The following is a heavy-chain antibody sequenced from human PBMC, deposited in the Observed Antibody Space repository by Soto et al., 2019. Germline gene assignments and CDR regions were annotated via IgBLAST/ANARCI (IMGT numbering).Heavy chain of an antibody. Sequence: QVQLVQSGAEVKKPGSSVKVSCKASGGTFSTYTISWVRQAPGQGLEWMGRIIPILAIANYAQKFQGRVPITADKSTSTAYMELSSLRSEDTAVYYCARDPSAYDLPAYWGQGTLVTVSS. CDR2: IIPILAIA. J-gene: IGHJ4*02. D-gene: IGHD5-12*01. CDR1: GGTFSTYT. V-gene: IGHV1-69*08. CDR3: ARDPSAYDLPAY.